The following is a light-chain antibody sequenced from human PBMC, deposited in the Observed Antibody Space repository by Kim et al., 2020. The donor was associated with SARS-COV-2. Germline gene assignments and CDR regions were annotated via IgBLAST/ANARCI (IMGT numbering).Light chain of an antibody. Sequence: DIVMTQSPDSLAVSLGERATINCKSSQSVLYSSNNKNYLAWYQQKPGQPPKLLIYWASTRESGVPDRFSGSGSGTDFTLTISSLQAEDVAVYYCQKYYSIPYTFGQGTKLEI. CDR3: QKYYSIPYT. CDR2: WAS. CDR1: QSVLYSSNNKNY. J-gene: IGKJ2*01. V-gene: IGKV4-1*01.